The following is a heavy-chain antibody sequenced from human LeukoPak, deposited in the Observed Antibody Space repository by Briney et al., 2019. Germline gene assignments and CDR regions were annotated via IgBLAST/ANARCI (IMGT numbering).Heavy chain of an antibody. D-gene: IGHD4-17*01. V-gene: IGHV1-18*01. Sequence: ASVKVSCKASGYTFTSYGISWVRQAPGQGLEWMGWISAYNGNTNYAQKLQGRVTMTTDTSTSTAYTELRSLRSDDTAVYYCAREDYGDYVSDYWGQGTLVTVSS. J-gene: IGHJ4*02. CDR1: GYTFTSYG. CDR3: AREDYGDYVSDY. CDR2: ISAYNGNT.